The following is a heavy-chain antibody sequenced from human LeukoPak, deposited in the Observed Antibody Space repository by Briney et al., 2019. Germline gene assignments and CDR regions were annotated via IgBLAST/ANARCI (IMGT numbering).Heavy chain of an antibody. V-gene: IGHV4-34*01. CDR3: ARVVPASFPDY. Sequence: GSLRLSCAASGFTVSSNYMSWIRQPPGKGLEWIGEINHSGSTNYNPSLKSRVTISVDTSKNQFSLKLSSVTAADTAVYYCARVVPASFPDYWGQGTLVTVSS. D-gene: IGHD2-2*01. J-gene: IGHJ4*02. CDR2: INHSGST. CDR1: GFTVSSNY.